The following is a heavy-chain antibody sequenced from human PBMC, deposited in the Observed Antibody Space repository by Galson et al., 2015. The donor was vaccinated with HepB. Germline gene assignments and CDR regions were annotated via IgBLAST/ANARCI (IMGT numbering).Heavy chain of an antibody. CDR2: IVVGSGNT. CDR3: AADNGVGARP. Sequence: SVKVSCKASGFTFTSSAMQWVRQARGQRLEWIGWIVVGSGNTNYAQKFQARVNITRDMSTSTAYMELSSLRSEDTAVYYCAADNGVGARPWGQGTLVTVSS. D-gene: IGHD1-26*01. J-gene: IGHJ5*02. V-gene: IGHV1-58*02. CDR1: GFTFTSSA.